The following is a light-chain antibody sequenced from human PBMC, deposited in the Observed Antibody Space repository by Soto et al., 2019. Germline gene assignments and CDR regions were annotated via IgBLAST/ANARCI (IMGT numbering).Light chain of an antibody. CDR1: QIVNTFY. J-gene: IGKJ4*01. CDR3: QQFGSSGPLT. CDR2: GAS. Sequence: EVVLSQSPGTLSLSPGESATLSCRASQIVNTFYLAWYQQKPGQPPRLLIYGASSRATGVPDRFSASGSSTDFSLTIRRPEPKDSAVYYCQQFGSSGPLTFGGETKVEIK. V-gene: IGKV3-20*01.